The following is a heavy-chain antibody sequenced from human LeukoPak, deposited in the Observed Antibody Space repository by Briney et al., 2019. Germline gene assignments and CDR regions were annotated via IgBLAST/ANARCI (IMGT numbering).Heavy chain of an antibody. J-gene: IGHJ4*02. CDR3: MRGDHYAADPF. V-gene: IGHV1-2*02. D-gene: IGHD4-17*01. CDR1: GYTFTDYY. CDR2: INPNSGGT. Sequence: ASVKVSCKASGYTFTDYYMHWVRQAPGQGLEWMGWINPNSGGTNYAQKFQGRVTMTTDTSISTAYMEVSRLRSDDTAVYYCMRGDHYAADPFWGQGTLVTVSS.